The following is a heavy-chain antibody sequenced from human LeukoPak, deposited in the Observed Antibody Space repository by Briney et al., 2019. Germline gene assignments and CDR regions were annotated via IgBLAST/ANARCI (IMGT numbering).Heavy chain of an antibody. Sequence: SETPSLTCTVSGGSISSSSYYWGWIRQPPGKGLEWIGSIYYSGSTYYNPSLKSRVTISVDTSKNQFSLKLSSVTAADTAVYYCASLIAVAGSEAFDIWGQGTMVTVSS. CDR2: IYYSGST. V-gene: IGHV4-39*01. CDR3: ASLIAVAGSEAFDI. J-gene: IGHJ3*02. D-gene: IGHD6-19*01. CDR1: GGSISSSSYY.